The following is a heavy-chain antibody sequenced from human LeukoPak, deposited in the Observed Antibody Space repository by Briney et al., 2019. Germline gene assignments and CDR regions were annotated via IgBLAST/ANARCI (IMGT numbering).Heavy chain of an antibody. V-gene: IGHV5-51*01. D-gene: IGHD6-6*01. CDR3: ARLEYSSSSPDY. Sequence: GESLKISCQGSGYSFTTYWIGWVRQMPGKGLEWMGIIYPGDSDTRYSPSFQGQVTITADKSISTAYLQWSSLKASDTAMYYCARLEYSSSSPDYWGQGTLVTVSS. CDR2: IYPGDSDT. CDR1: GYSFTTYW. J-gene: IGHJ4*02.